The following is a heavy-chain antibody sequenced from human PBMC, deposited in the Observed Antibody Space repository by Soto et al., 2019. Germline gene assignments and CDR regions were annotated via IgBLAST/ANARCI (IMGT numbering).Heavy chain of an antibody. Sequence: KLSETLSLTCAVSGGSISRSNWWSWVRQPPGKGLEWIGEIYHSGSTNYNPSLKSRVTISVDKSKNQFSLKLSSVTAADTAVYYCAHDIAAAGIFFDYWGQGTLVTVSS. CDR2: IYHSGST. CDR1: GGSISRSNW. CDR3: AHDIAAAGIFFDY. D-gene: IGHD6-13*01. V-gene: IGHV4-4*02. J-gene: IGHJ4*02.